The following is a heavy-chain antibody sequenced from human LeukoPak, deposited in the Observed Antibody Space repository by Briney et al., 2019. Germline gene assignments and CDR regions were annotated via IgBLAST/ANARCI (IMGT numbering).Heavy chain of an antibody. CDR1: GGTFSSYA. Sequence: ASVKVSCKASGGTFSSYAISWVRQAPGQGLEWMGGIIPIFGTANYAQKFQGRVTITADESTSTAYMELSSLRSEDTAVYYCARNEYDSSGYHMVGSYYYYYMDVWGKGTTVTISS. CDR3: ARNEYDSSGYHMVGSYYYYYMDV. D-gene: IGHD3-22*01. J-gene: IGHJ6*03. CDR2: IIPIFGTA. V-gene: IGHV1-69*13.